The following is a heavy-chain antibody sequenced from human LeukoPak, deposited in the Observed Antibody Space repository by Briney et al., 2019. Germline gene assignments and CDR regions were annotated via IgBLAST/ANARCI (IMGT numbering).Heavy chain of an antibody. CDR1: GGSISSSSYY. V-gene: IGHV4-39*01. CDR3: ARSRYFDL. CDR2: IYYSGST. Sequence: SETLSLTCTVSGGSISSSSYYWGWIRQPPGKGLEWIGSIYYSGSTYYNPSLKSRVTISVDTSKNQFSLKLSSVTAADTAVYYCARSRYFDLWGRGTLVTVSS. J-gene: IGHJ2*01.